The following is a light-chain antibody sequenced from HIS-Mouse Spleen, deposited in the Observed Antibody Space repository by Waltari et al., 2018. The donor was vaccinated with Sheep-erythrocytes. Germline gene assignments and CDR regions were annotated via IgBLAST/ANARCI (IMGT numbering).Light chain of an antibody. CDR3: CSYAGSSTPWV. Sequence: QSALTQPASVSGSPGQSITISCTGTSSDVGSYNLVSWYQQHPGKAPKLRVYGGSKRPSGVSNRCSGSRSGNTATLTISGLQAEDEADYYCCSYAGSSTPWVFGGGTKLTVL. CDR2: GGS. J-gene: IGLJ3*02. V-gene: IGLV2-23*01. CDR1: SSDVGSYNL.